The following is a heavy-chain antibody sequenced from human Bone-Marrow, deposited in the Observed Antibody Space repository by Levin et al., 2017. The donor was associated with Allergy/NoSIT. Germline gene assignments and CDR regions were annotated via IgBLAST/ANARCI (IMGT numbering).Heavy chain of an antibody. V-gene: IGHV3-7*04. J-gene: IGHJ3*01. CDR2: IIRDGSLK. CDR3: AGEGRRVVPDTSAFDF. D-gene: IGHD2-2*01. CDR1: GITFSSDW. Sequence: GGSLRLSCADSGITFSSDWMSRVRQAPGKGLEWVANIIRDGSLKFYADSVKGRFTISRDNAKNSLFLQMDSLRAEDTAVYYCAGEGRRVVPDTSAFDFWGQGTVVTVSS.